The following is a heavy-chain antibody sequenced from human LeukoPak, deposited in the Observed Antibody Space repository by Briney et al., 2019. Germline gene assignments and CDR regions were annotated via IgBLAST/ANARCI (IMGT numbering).Heavy chain of an antibody. CDR1: GYTFTSYG. D-gene: IGHD3-22*01. CDR2: ISAYNGNT. Sequence: ASVKVSCKASGYTFTSYGIRWVRQAPGQGLEWMGWISAYNGNTNYAQKLQGRVTMTTDTSTSTAYMELRSLRSDGTAVYYCARDYYDSSGYYEDAFDIWGQGTMVTVSS. CDR3: ARDYYDSSGYYEDAFDI. V-gene: IGHV1-18*01. J-gene: IGHJ3*02.